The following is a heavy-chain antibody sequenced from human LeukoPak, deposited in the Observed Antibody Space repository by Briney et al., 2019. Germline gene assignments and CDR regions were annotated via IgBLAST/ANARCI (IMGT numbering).Heavy chain of an antibody. Sequence: PGGSLRLSCAATGFTFSSYPLSWVRQAPGKGLEWVSAISTSGGGTYFTDSVKGRFTISRDNSKNTLYLQMNSLRTDDTAVYYCAKPAGSHYYDSSGYYFGYWGQGTLVTVSS. CDR2: ISTSGGGT. J-gene: IGHJ4*02. V-gene: IGHV3-23*01. D-gene: IGHD3-22*01. CDR3: AKPAGSHYYDSSGYYFGY. CDR1: GFTFSSYP.